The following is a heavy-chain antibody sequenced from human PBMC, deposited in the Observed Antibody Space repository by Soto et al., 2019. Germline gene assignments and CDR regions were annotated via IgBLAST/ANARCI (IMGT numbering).Heavy chain of an antibody. CDR1: GFTVSSNY. CDR3: ARDRIAAARSRYCYGMDV. CDR2: IYSGGST. J-gene: IGHJ6*02. V-gene: IGHV3-53*01. Sequence: GGSLRLSCAASGFTVSSNYMSWVRQAPGKGLEWVSVIYSGGSTYYADSVKGRFTISRDNSKNTLYLQMNSLRAEDTAVYYCARDRIAAARSRYCYGMDVWGHGTTVTVSS. D-gene: IGHD6-13*01.